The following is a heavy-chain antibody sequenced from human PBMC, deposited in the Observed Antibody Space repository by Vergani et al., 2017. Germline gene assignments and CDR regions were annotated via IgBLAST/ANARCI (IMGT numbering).Heavy chain of an antibody. CDR2: INHSGST. CDR1: GGSFSGYY. V-gene: IGHV4-34*01. Sequence: QVQLQQWGAGLLKPSETLSLTCAVYGGSFSGYYWSWIRQPPGKGLEWIGEINHSGSTNYNPSLKSRVTISVDTSKNQFSLKLSSVTAADTAVYYCARVSTAMDTIDYWGQGTLVTVSS. J-gene: IGHJ4*02. CDR3: ARVSTAMDTIDY. D-gene: IGHD5-18*01.